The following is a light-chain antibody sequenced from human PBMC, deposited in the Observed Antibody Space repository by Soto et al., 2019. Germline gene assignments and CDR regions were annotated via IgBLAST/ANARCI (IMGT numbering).Light chain of an antibody. Sequence: GLAQPASGSGSPGQALTLACPGTRGDGGGYTYVSWYQQHPGKAPKLMIYDVSNRPSGVSNRFSGSKSGNTAYLTISGLQAEDEADYYCSSYTSSSTLGYVFGTGTKVTVL. V-gene: IGLV2-14*01. CDR3: SSYTSSSTLGYV. J-gene: IGLJ1*01. CDR2: DVS. CDR1: RGDGGGYTY.